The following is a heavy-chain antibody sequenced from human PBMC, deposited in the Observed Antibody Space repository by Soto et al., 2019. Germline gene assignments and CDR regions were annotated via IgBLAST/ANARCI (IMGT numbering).Heavy chain of an antibody. Sequence: GGSLRLSCAASGFTFSSYAMSWVRQAPGKGLEWVSAISGSGGSTYYADSVKGRFTISRDNSKNTLYLQMNSLRAEDTAVYYYAKDRYGSGSYPTVGNWFDPWGQGTLVTVSS. CDR1: GFTFSSYA. D-gene: IGHD3-10*01. CDR3: AKDRYGSGSYPTVGNWFDP. V-gene: IGHV3-23*01. J-gene: IGHJ5*02. CDR2: ISGSGGST.